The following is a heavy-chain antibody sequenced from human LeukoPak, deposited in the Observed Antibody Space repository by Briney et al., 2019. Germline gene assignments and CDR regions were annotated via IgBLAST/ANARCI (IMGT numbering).Heavy chain of an antibody. V-gene: IGHV3-30-3*01. CDR2: ISYAGSKI. Sequence: GGSLRLSCSASGFTFSYYPKHWVRQAPGKGLEWVATISYAGSKIYYADSVKGRFTISRDNSKNTLYLQMNSLRTEDTAVYYCARGPYYDGSGYDFDYWGQGTLVPVSS. D-gene: IGHD3-22*01. CDR1: GFTFSYYP. CDR3: ARGPYYDGSGYDFDY. J-gene: IGHJ4*02.